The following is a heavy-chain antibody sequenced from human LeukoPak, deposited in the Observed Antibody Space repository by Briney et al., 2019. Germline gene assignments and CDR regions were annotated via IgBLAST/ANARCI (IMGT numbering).Heavy chain of an antibody. J-gene: IGHJ4*02. D-gene: IGHD4-23*01. V-gene: IGHV3-7*01. CDR1: GFTFTSYW. CDR3: ARVSWHDYGGNWELDY. CDR2: IKQDGSEK. Sequence: GGSLRLSCAASGFTFTSYWMSWVRQAPGKGLEWVANIKQDGSEKYYVDSVKGRFTISRDNAEKSLYLQMNSLRAEDTAVYYCARVSWHDYGGNWELDYWGQGTLVTVSS.